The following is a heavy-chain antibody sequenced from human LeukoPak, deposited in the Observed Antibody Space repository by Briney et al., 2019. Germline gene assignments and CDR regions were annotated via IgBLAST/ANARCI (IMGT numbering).Heavy chain of an antibody. CDR1: GGSISSYY. V-gene: IGHV4-59*08. CDR2: IYYSGST. CDR3: ARRLVGATTVAFDI. D-gene: IGHD1-26*01. Sequence: SETLSLTCTVSGGSISSYYWSWIRQPPGKGLEWIGYIYYSGSTNYNPSLKSRVTISVDTSKNQFSLKLSSVTAADTAVYYCARRLVGATTVAFDIWGQGTMVTVSS. J-gene: IGHJ3*02.